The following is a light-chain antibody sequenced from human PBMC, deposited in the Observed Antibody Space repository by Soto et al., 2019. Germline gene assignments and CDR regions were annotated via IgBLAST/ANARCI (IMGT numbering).Light chain of an antibody. CDR2: EGS. CDR3: CSYVGSDTYVI. V-gene: IGLV2-23*01. CDR1: SSDIGGYIL. Sequence: QSVLTQPASVSGSPGQSITISCTGTSSDIGGYILVSWYQQEPGEAPKLMIYEGSKRPSGVSNRFSGSKSGNTASLTISGLQAEDEAHYYCCSYVGSDTYVIFGGGTKVTVL. J-gene: IGLJ2*01.